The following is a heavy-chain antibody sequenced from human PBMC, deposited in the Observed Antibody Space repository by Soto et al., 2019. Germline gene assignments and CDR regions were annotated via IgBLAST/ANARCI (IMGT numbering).Heavy chain of an antibody. CDR3: ARVPLEAGCWGCCYYYGMDV. D-gene: IGHD6-19*01. CDR1: GFTFSSYS. J-gene: IGHJ6*02. V-gene: IGHV3-21*01. Sequence: EVQLVESGGGLVKPGGSLRLSCAASGFTFSSYSMNWVRQAPGKGLEWVSSISSSSSYIYYADSVKGRFTISRDNAKKSLYLQMNSLRAEDTAVYYCARVPLEAGCWGCCYYYGMDVWGQGTTVTVSS. CDR2: ISSSSSYI.